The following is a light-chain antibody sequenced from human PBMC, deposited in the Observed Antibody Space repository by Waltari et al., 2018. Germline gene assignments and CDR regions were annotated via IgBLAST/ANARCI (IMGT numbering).Light chain of an antibody. V-gene: IGLV6-57*02. J-gene: IGLJ3*02. CDR1: GGSFATNY. Sequence: FILTQSHSVSESPGRTVTISCSGSGGSFATNYVQWYQQRPGSAPTTVIYADNHRPSGVPDRFSGSVDSSSNSASLTISGLQTEDEADYYCQSYDGDRSWVFGGGTKLTVL. CDR2: ADN. CDR3: QSYDGDRSWV.